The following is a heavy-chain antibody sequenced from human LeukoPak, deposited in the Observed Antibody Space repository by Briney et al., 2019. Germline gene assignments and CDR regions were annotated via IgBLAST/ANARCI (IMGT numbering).Heavy chain of an antibody. CDR1: GGSISSYY. CDR2: IYYSGST. D-gene: IGHD3-10*01. J-gene: IGHJ4*02. CDR3: ARGGGARRPFDY. V-gene: IGHV4-59*12. Sequence: SETLSLTCTVSGGSISSYYWSWIRQPPGKGLEWIGYIYYSGSTNYNPSLKSRVTISVDTSKNQFSLKLSSVTAADTAVYYCARGGGARRPFDYWGQGTLVTVSS.